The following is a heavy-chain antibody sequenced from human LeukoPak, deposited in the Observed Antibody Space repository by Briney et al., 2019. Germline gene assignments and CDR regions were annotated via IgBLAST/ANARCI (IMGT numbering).Heavy chain of an antibody. CDR3: ATPPDRSPWVYYYMDV. CDR1: GFTFRSYV. D-gene: IGHD1-14*01. Sequence: GGALTLSCLASGFTFRSYVMHELRPAAGRELAGVAFIRYYGSNKYYQDSLKGRFTIYRDNSKNPLYLQMNSLRAEDTAVYCCATPPDRSPWVYYYMDVWRKGTTVTISS. CDR2: IRYYGSNK. J-gene: IGHJ6*03. V-gene: IGHV3-30*02.